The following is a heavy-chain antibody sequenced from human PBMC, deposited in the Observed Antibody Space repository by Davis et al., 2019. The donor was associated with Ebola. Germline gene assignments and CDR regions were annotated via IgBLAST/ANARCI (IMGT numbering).Heavy chain of an antibody. V-gene: IGHV4-34*01. Sequence: MPGGSLRLSCTVYGGSFSGYYWSWIRQPPGKGLEWIGEINHSGSTNYNPSLKSRVTISVDTSKNQFSLKLSSVTAADTAVYYCARARAVAYYYYGMDVWGQGTTVTVSS. CDR1: GGSFSGYY. D-gene: IGHD6-19*01. CDR3: ARARAVAYYYYGMDV. J-gene: IGHJ6*02. CDR2: INHSGST.